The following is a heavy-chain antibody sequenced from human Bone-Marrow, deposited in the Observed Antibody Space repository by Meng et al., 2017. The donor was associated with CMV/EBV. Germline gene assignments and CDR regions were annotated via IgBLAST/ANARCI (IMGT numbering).Heavy chain of an antibody. Sequence: GGSLRLSCAASGFTFSSYGMHWVRQAPGKGLEWVAFIRYDGSNKYYADSVKGRFTISRDNSKNTLYLQMNSLRAEDTAVYYCAKDGAYGYSSSWYPLDYWGQGKLVNVAS. CDR1: GFTFSSYG. CDR2: IRYDGSNK. V-gene: IGHV3-30*02. CDR3: AKDGAYGYSSSWYPLDY. D-gene: IGHD6-13*01. J-gene: IGHJ4*02.